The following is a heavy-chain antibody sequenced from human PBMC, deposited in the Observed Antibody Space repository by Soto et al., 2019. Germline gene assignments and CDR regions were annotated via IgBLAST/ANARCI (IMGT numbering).Heavy chain of an antibody. CDR2: IIPIFGAA. D-gene: IGHD1-26*01. V-gene: IGHV1-69*05. J-gene: IGHJ6*02. Sequence: QVQLVQSGAEVKKPGSSVKVSCKASGGTFSSYAISWGRQAPGQGLEWMGGIIPIFGAADYSQKFQGRVTMPPDESTSTAYMELSSLRSEDTAVYYCARHRGKSPEGRYYYGMDVWSQGAKVAVSS. CDR3: ARHRGKSPEGRYYYGMDV. CDR1: GGTFSSYA.